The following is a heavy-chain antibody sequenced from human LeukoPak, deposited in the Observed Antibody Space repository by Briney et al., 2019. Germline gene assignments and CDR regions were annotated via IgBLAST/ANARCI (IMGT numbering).Heavy chain of an antibody. CDR1: GFTFSSYA. CDR3: AKDLGRYYYDSSGSGDYFDY. CDR2: ISGSGGST. Sequence: PGGSLRLSCAASGFTFSSYAMSWVRQAPGKGLDWVSTISGSGGSTYYADSVKGRFTISRDNSKNTLYLQMNSLRAEDTAVYYCAKDLGRYYYDSSGSGDYFDYWGQGTLVTVSS. V-gene: IGHV3-23*01. D-gene: IGHD3-22*01. J-gene: IGHJ4*02.